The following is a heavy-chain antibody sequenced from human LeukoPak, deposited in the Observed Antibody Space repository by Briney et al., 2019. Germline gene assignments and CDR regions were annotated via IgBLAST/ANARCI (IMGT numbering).Heavy chain of an antibody. V-gene: IGHV1-18*01. Sequence: ASVKVSCKASGYRFTSYGISWVRQAPGQGLEWMGWISAYNGNTNYAQKVQGRVTMTTDTSTSTAYMELRSLRSDDTAVYYCAREATYYDILTGYYQAPYYSDSWGQGTLVTVSS. J-gene: IGHJ4*02. CDR2: ISAYNGNT. CDR3: AREATYYDILTGYYQAPYYSDS. D-gene: IGHD3-9*01. CDR1: GYRFTSYG.